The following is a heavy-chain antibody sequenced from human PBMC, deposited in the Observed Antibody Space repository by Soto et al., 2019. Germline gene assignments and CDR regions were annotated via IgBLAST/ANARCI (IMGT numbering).Heavy chain of an antibody. Sequence: QVQLQESGPGLVKPSETLSLTCTVSGGSISSYYWSWIRQPPGKGLEWIGYIYYSGSTNYNPSLTSRVPISVDTSTNQFSLKLSSVTAADTAVYYCARQSVGPYGSGSYFDYWGQGTLVTVSS. CDR3: ARQSVGPYGSGSYFDY. D-gene: IGHD3-10*01. J-gene: IGHJ4*02. V-gene: IGHV4-59*08. CDR2: IYYSGST. CDR1: GGSISSYY.